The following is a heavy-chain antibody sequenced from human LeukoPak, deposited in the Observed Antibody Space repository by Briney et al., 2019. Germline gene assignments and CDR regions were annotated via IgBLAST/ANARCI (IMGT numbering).Heavy chain of an antibody. CDR2: INHSGNT. V-gene: IGHV4-34*01. J-gene: IGHJ3*02. CDR1: GGSFSDDY. D-gene: IGHD6-13*01. Sequence: PSETLSLTCAVSGGSFSDDYWTWIRQPPGKGLEWIGDINHSGNTNYNPSLKSRVTISLHTSKNQFSLKLSSVTAADTAVYYCARGPQGSRTWYPIWGQGTMVTVS. CDR3: ARGPQGSRTWYPI.